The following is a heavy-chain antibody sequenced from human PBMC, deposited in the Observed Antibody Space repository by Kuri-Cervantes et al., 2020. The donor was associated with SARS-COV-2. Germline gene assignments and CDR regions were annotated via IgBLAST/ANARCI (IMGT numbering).Heavy chain of an antibody. V-gene: IGHV4-4*07. Sequence: GSLRLSCTVSGGSISSYYWSWIRQPAGKGLEWIGRIYTSGCTNYNPSLKSRVTMSVDTSKNQFSVKLSSVTAADTAVYYCARVNWGFDYWGQGTLVTVSS. D-gene: IGHD7-27*01. CDR2: IYTSGCT. J-gene: IGHJ4*02. CDR3: ARVNWGFDY. CDR1: GGSISSYY.